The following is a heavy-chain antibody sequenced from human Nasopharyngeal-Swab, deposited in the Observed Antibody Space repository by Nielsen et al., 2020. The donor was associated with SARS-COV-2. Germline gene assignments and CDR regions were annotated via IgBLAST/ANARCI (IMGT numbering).Heavy chain of an antibody. J-gene: IGHJ2*01. V-gene: IGHV4-59*01. CDR3: ARDGRSSWYFDL. CDR1: GGSISSYY. CDR2: IYYSGST. Sequence: ESLKISCTVSGGSISSYYWSWIRQPPGKGLEWIGYIYYSGSTNYNPSLKSRVTISVDTSKNQFSLKLSSVTAADTAIYYCARDGRSSWYFDLWGRGTLVTVSS.